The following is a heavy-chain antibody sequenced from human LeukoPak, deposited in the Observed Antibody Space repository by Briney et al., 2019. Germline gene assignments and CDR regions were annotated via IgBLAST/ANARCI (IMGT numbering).Heavy chain of an antibody. CDR3: ARGRYYDYVWGSYRHRGGLDY. D-gene: IGHD3-16*02. CDR1: GGSISSYY. V-gene: IGHV4-59*12. J-gene: IGHJ4*02. Sequence: PSETLSLTCTVSGGSISSYYWSWVRQPPGKGLEWIGYVYYSGSTNYNPSLMSRVTISVDTSKNQFSLKLRSVTAADTAVYYCARGRYYDYVWGSYRHRGGLDYWGQGTLVTVSS. CDR2: VYYSGST.